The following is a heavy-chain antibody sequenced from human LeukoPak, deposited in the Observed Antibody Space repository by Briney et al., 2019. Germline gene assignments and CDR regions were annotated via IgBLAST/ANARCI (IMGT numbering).Heavy chain of an antibody. CDR2: VYYTGST. V-gene: IGHV4-39*02. J-gene: IGHJ6*02. CDR3: ARGVSGSGSYEDYYYYYGMDV. Sequence: SETLSLTCTVSGGSISSSGYYWGWIRQPPGKGLEWVGSVYYTGSTFYNPSLKSRVTTSVDTSKNHFSLNLSSVTAADTAVYYCARGVSGSGSYEDYYYYYGMDVWGQGTTVTVSS. D-gene: IGHD3-10*01. CDR1: GGSISSSGYY.